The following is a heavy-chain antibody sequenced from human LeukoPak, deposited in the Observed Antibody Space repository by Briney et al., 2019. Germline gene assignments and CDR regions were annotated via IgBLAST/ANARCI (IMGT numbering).Heavy chain of an antibody. J-gene: IGHJ2*01. D-gene: IGHD6-19*01. CDR1: GGSVSTYY. CDR2: FYSSGST. CDR3: AKVAGSRYFDI. V-gene: IGHV4-4*07. Sequence: SETLSLTCTASGGSVSTYYWSWIRQPAGKGLEWIGRFYSSGSTSYNPSLKSRVSMSIDTSKNQFSLNLTSVTAADTAVYYCAKVAGSRYFDIWGRGTLVTVSS.